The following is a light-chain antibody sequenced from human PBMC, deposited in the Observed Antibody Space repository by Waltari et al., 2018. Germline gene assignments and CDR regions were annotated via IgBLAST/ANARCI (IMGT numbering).Light chain of an antibody. CDR2: DAS. CDR1: QSIGSS. J-gene: IGKJ1*01. CDR3: QQRINWPRT. Sequence: ETVLTQSPGTLALSPGERATLSCRASQSIGSSLAWYQHIPGQAPRLLFYDASNRATGIPARFSGSGPGTDFTLTISSLEPEDFAVYYCQQRINWPRTFGQGTKVEIK. V-gene: IGKV3-11*01.